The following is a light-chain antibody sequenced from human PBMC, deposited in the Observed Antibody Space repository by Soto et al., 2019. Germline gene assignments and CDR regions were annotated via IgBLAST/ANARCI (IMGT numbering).Light chain of an antibody. Sequence: QLVLSQPPSASATPGQRVTISCSGSSSNIGSNTVNWYQQLPGTAPKLLIYKSNQRPSGVPVRFSGSKSGTSASLAISGLQSEDEADYYCAAWDDSLNGRVFGGGTKVTVL. CDR1: SSNIGSNT. CDR2: KSN. J-gene: IGLJ3*02. CDR3: AAWDDSLNGRV. V-gene: IGLV1-44*01.